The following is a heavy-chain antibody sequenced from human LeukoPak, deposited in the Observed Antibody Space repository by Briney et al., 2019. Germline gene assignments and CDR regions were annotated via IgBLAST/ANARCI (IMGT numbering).Heavy chain of an antibody. Sequence: ASVKVSCKASGYTLTSYYMHWVRQAPGQGLEWMGIINPSGGSTSYAQKFQGRVTMTRDTSTSTVYMELSSLRSEDTAVYYCARDSSGDTLFDYWGQGTLVTVSS. D-gene: IGHD6-19*01. V-gene: IGHV1-46*01. CDR2: INPSGGST. CDR1: GYTLTSYY. J-gene: IGHJ4*02. CDR3: ARDSSGDTLFDY.